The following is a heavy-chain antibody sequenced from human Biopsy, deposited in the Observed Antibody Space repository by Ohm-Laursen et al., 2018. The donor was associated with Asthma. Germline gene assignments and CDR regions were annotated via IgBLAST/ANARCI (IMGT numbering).Heavy chain of an antibody. D-gene: IGHD3-3*01. V-gene: IGHV3-30*18. Sequence: SLRLSCAASGFSFGDYWMSWVRQVPGKGLEWVAVVSYDGGVAHYADSMKGRFTISRDNAKSTLYLQMNRLRTDDTAVYYCAKRRGYSDLTDFDHWGQGTLVTVSS. CDR2: VSYDGGVA. J-gene: IGHJ4*02. CDR3: AKRRGYSDLTDFDH. CDR1: GFSFGDYW.